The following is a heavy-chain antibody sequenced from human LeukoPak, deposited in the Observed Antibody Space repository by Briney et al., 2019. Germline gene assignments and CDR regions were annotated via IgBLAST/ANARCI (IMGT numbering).Heavy chain of an antibody. CDR3: ARRAFPRCYSL. CDR2: INHSGST. D-gene: IGHD2-15*01. CDR1: GGSFSGYY. Sequence: PSETLSLTCAVYGGSFSGYYWSWIRQPPGKGLEWIGEINHSGSTNYNPSLKSRVTISVDTSKNQFSLKVRSVTAADTAAFYCARRAFPRCYSLWGQGTLVTVSS. V-gene: IGHV4-34*01. J-gene: IGHJ4*02.